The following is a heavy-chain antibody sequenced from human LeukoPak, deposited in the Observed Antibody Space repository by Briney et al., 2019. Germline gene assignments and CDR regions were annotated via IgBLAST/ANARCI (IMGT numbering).Heavy chain of an antibody. CDR2: INSDGSST. V-gene: IGHV3-74*01. J-gene: IGHJ4*03. CDR3: ARADGYPDY. CDR1: GFTFSSYC. Sequence: GGSLRLSCAASGFTFSSYCMHWVRQAPGKGLVWVSRINSDGSSTNYAASGTGRFTISRDNAKNTLYLQMNSLRAEDTAVYYCARADGYPDYWGQGTLVTVSS.